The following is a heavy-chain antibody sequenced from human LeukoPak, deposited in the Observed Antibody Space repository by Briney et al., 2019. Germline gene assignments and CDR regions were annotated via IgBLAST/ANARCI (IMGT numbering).Heavy chain of an antibody. J-gene: IGHJ6*02. Sequence: GGSLRLSCAASGFTFSDYYMSWIRQAPGKGLDWVSYISSSGSTIYYADSVKGRFTISRDNAKNSLYLQMNSLRAEDTAVYYCARDREGTLYYYYYGMDVWGQGTTVTVSS. CDR3: ARDREGTLYYYYYGMDV. D-gene: IGHD1-26*01. V-gene: IGHV3-11*01. CDR1: GFTFSDYY. CDR2: ISSSGSTI.